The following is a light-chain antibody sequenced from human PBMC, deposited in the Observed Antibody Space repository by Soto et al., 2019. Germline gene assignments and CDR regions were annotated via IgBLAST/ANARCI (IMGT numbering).Light chain of an antibody. Sequence: EIVLTQSPGTLSLSPGERATLSCRAIQSVRNNYLAWYQQKLGQAPRVLIYDASSRATGIPARFSGSGSGTDFTLTISSLQSEDFALYFCQQYRPSPAISFGQGTRLEIK. CDR2: DAS. J-gene: IGKJ5*01. V-gene: IGKV3-20*01. CDR3: QQYRPSPAIS. CDR1: QSVRNNY.